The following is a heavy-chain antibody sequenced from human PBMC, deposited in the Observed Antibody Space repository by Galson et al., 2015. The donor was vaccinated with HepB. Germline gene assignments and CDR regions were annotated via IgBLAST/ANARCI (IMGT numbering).Heavy chain of an antibody. J-gene: IGHJ3*02. Sequence: LRLSCAASGFTVSNNYMSWVRQAPGKGLEWVSVIYSGGSTYYADSVKGRFTVSRDNSENSMYLQMNSLRDEDTAVYYCARGVVVVTADDAFDIWGQGTMVTVSS. CDR1: GFTVSNNY. V-gene: IGHV3-66*01. D-gene: IGHD2-21*02. CDR3: ARGVVVVTADDAFDI. CDR2: IYSGGST.